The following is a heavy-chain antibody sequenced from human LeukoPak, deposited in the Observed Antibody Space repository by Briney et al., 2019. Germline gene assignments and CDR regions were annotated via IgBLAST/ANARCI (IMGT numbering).Heavy chain of an antibody. CDR2: IYYSGST. J-gene: IGHJ4*02. CDR3: ASIPYYDFWSGKTSN. Sequence: SETLSLTCTVSGGSISSYYWSWIRQPPGKGLEWIGYIYYSGSTNYNPSLKSRVTISVDTSKNQFSLKLSSVTAADTAVCYCASIPYYDFWSGKTSNWGQGTLVTVSS. D-gene: IGHD3-3*01. CDR1: GGSISSYY. V-gene: IGHV4-59*01.